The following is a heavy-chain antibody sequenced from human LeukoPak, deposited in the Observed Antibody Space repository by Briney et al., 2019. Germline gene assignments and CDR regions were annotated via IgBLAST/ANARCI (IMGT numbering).Heavy chain of an antibody. D-gene: IGHD6-19*01. J-gene: IGHJ6*02. CDR1: GFTFSDYW. CDR2: IRQDDSEK. V-gene: IGHV3-7*01. CDR3: ARGNVADYYYYGMDV. Sequence: PGGSLRLSCSASGFTFSDYWMMWVRQAPGKGLEWVGNIRQDDSEKNYVDSVKGRFTISRDNAKFSLYLQMNSLRAEDTAVYYCARGNVADYYYYGMDVWGQGTTVTVSS.